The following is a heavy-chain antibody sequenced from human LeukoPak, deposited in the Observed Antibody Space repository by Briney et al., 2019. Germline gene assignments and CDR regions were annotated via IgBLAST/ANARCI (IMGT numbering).Heavy chain of an antibody. CDR2: INHSGST. V-gene: IGHV4-34*01. CDR1: GGSFSGYY. J-gene: IGHJ4*02. D-gene: IGHD3-16*01. Sequence: SETLSLTRAVYGGSFSGYYWSWIRQPPGKGLEWIGEINHSGSTNYNPFLKSRVTISVDTSKNQFSLKLSSVTAADTAVYYCARGRVWSLWGQGTLVTVSS. CDR3: ARGRVWSL.